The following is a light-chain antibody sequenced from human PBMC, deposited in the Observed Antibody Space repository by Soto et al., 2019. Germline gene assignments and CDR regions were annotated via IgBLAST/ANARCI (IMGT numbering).Light chain of an antibody. CDR3: QTWGTGVHWV. Sequence: QSVLTQSPSTSASLGASVKLTCTLTSGHTTYAITWHQQQPEKGPRYLMRVNIDGSHSKGDGIPDRFSGSSSGAERYLTISILQSEDEADYYCQTWGTGVHWVFGEVTTLTVL. V-gene: IGLV4-69*02. CDR2: VNIDGSH. CDR1: SGHTTYA. J-gene: IGLJ3*02.